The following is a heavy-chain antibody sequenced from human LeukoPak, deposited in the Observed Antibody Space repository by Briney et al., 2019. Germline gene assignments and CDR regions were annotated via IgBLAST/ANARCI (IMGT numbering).Heavy chain of an antibody. CDR1: GGSISNYY. J-gene: IGHJ5*02. D-gene: IGHD6-19*01. CDR3: ARRRSIAVAGIGSSWFDP. V-gene: IGHV4-59*01. Sequence: SETLSLTCTVSGGSISNYYWSWIRQPPGKGLEWIGYIYYSGTTNYNPSLKSRVTISVDTSKNQFSLKLNSVTAADTAVYYCARRRSIAVAGIGSSWFDPWGQGTLVTVSS. CDR2: IYYSGTT.